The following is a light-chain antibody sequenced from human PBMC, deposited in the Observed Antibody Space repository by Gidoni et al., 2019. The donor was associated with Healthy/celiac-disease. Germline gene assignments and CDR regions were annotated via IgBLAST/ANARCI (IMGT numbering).Light chain of an antibody. J-gene: IGLJ2*01. CDR1: SSDVGGYNY. V-gene: IGLV2-11*01. CDR2: DVS. Sequence: QSALTQPRSVSGSPGQSVTISCTGTSSDVGGYNYVSWYQQHPGKAPKLMIYDVSERPSGGPDRFSGSKSGNTASLTISGLQAEDEADYSCCSYAGSYTLEVFGGGTKLPVL. CDR3: CSYAGSYTLEV.